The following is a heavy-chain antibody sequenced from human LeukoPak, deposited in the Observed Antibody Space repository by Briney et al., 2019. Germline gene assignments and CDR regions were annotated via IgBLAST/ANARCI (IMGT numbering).Heavy chain of an antibody. CDR3: ARESHHCSGGSCYFGHWFDP. J-gene: IGHJ5*02. D-gene: IGHD2-15*01. V-gene: IGHV1-46*01. CDR2: INPSGGST. CDR1: GYTFTSYY. Sequence: ASVKVSCKASGYTFTSYYMHWVRQAPGQGLEWMGIINPSGGSTSYAQKFQGRVTMTRNTSISTAYMELSSLRSEDTAVYYCARESHHCSGGSCYFGHWFDPWGQGTLVTVSS.